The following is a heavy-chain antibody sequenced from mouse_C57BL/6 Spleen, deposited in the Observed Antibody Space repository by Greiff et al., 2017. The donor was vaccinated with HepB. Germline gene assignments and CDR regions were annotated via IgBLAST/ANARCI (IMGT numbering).Heavy chain of an antibody. CDR2: ISYDGSN. J-gene: IGHJ1*03. CDR3: NCDGSSWGYWYFDV. CDR1: GYSITSGYY. D-gene: IGHD1-1*01. Sequence: DVHLVESGPGLVKPSQSLSLTCSVTGYSITSGYYWNWIRQCPGNKLEWMGYISYDGSNNYNPSLKNRISITRDTSNNKCFLKLNSVTTEDTATYYCNCDGSSWGYWYFDVWGTGTTVTVSS. V-gene: IGHV3-6*01.